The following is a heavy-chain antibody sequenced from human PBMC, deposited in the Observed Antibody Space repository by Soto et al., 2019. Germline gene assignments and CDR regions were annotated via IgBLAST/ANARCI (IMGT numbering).Heavy chain of an antibody. J-gene: IGHJ4*02. CDR1: GLTFSSYE. D-gene: IGHD3-10*01. Sequence: GGSLRLSCAASGLTFSSYEMNWVRQAPGKGLEWVSYISSGGGTTYYADSVKGRFTISRDNAKNSLYLQMNSLRAEDTALYDCANEYGSGLPVYWGQGTRVNVSS. CDR3: ANEYGSGLPVY. CDR2: ISSGGGTT. V-gene: IGHV3-48*03.